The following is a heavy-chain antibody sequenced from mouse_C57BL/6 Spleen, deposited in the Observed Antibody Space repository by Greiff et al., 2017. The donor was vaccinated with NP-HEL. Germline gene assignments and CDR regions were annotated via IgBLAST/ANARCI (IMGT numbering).Heavy chain of an antibody. CDR1: GFTFSDYG. CDR3: ARGNRGYFDY. Sequence: EVQLVESGGGLVKPGGSLKLSCAASGFTFSDYGMHWVRQAPEKGLEWVAYISSGSSTIYYADTVKGRFTISRDNAKNTLFLQMTSLRSEDAAMYYCARGNRGYFDYWGQGTTLTVSS. J-gene: IGHJ2*01. V-gene: IGHV5-17*01. CDR2: ISSGSSTI. D-gene: IGHD3-1*01.